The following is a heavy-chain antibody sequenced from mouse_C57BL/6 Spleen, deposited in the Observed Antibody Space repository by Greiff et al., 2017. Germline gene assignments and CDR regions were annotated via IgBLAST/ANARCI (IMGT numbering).Heavy chain of an antibody. Sequence: VQVVESGAELARPGASVKLSCKASGYTFTSYGISWVKQRTGQGLEWIGEIYPRSGNTYYNEKFKGKATLTADKSSSTAYMRLRSLTSDDSAVYVCARSDYWGQGTTLTVSS. J-gene: IGHJ2*01. CDR2: IYPRSGNT. CDR3: ARSDY. CDR1: GYTFTSYG. V-gene: IGHV1-81*01.